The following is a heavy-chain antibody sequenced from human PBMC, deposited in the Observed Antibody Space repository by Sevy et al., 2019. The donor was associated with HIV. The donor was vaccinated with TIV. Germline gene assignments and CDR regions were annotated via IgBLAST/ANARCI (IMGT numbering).Heavy chain of an antibody. CDR1: GDSISSSSYY. CDR2: ISYSGNT. D-gene: IGHD3-3*01. V-gene: IGHV4-39*01. J-gene: IGHJ4*02. CDR3: ARSNPYYDFWSGYMTSGYFDF. Sequence: SETLSLTCIVSGDSISSSSYYWGWIRQPPGKGLEWIASISYSGNTYYNPSLKSRTTMSIDTPKNQFFLTLNSVTAPDAAVYYCARSNPYYDFWSGYMTSGYFDFWGPGTLVTVSS.